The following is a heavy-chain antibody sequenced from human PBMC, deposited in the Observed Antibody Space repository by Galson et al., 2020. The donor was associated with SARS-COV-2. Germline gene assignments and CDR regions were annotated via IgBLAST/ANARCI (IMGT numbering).Heavy chain of an antibody. V-gene: IGHV7-4-1*02. D-gene: IGHD5-18*01. CDR1: GYTFTSYA. CDR2: INTNTGNP. Sequence: ASVKVSCKASGYTFTSYAMNWVRQAPGQGLEWMGWINTNTGNPTYAQGFTGRFVFSLDTSVSTAYLQISSLKAEDTAVYYCARENVDTAMVWGIYFDYCGQGTLVTVSS. J-gene: IGHJ4*02. CDR3: ARENVDTAMVWGIYFDY.